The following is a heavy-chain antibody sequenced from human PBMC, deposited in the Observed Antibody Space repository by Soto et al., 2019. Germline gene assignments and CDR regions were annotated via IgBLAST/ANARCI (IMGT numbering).Heavy chain of an antibody. CDR3: VRGRYADSY. CDR2: ISSSSGHT. V-gene: IGHV3-11*05. Sequence: QVQLVESGGGLVKPGGSLRLSCVASGFIFTDYYMSWIRQAPGKGLEWVSYISSSSGHTKYADSVKGRFTISRDNAKNSLYLQMNSLRVEYTAVYYCVRGRYADSYWGQGTLVTVSS. CDR1: GFIFTDYY. D-gene: IGHD2-2*01. J-gene: IGHJ4*02.